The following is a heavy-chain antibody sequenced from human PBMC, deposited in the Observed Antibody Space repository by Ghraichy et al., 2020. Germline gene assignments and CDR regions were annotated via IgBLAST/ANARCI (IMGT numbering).Heavy chain of an antibody. CDR2: INHSGST. J-gene: IGHJ6*02. CDR1: GGSFSGYY. CDR3: ARERLRLYCSSTSCYNEGYYYYGMDV. Sequence: SETLSLTCAVYGGSFSGYYWSWIRQPPGKGLEWIGEINHSGSTNYNPSLKSRVTISVDTSKNQFSLKLSSVTAADTAVYYCARERLRLYCSSTSCYNEGYYYYGMDVWGQGTTVTVSS. D-gene: IGHD2-2*02. V-gene: IGHV4-34*01.